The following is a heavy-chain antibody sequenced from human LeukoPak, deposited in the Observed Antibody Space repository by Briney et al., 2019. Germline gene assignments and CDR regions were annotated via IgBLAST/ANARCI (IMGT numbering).Heavy chain of an antibody. CDR2: ISYDGSNK. V-gene: IGHV3-30-3*01. Sequence: GGSLRLSCAASGFTFSSYAMHWVRQAPGKGLEWVAFISYDGSNKYYADSVKGRFTISRDNSKNTLYLQMNSLRAEDTAVYYCARDLYYYDSSGTLYYWGQGTLVTVSS. D-gene: IGHD3-22*01. J-gene: IGHJ4*02. CDR1: GFTFSSYA. CDR3: ARDLYYYDSSGTLYY.